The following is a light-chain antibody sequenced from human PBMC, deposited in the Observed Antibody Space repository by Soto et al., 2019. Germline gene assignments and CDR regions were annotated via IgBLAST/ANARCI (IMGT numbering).Light chain of an antibody. J-gene: IGLJ3*02. CDR3: QAYDYSLTASV. CDR1: TSNLGAGYD. V-gene: IGLV1-40*01. Sequence: QSVLTQPPSVSGAPGQRVTLSCTGNTSNLGAGYDVHWYQQLPGAAPKLVIFGNRNRPSGVPERFSGSKSGTSASLAITGIQAEDEADYYCQAYDYSLTASVFGGGTKLTVL. CDR2: GNR.